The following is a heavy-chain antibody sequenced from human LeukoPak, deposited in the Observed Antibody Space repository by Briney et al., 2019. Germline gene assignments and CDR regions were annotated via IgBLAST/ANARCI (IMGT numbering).Heavy chain of an antibody. J-gene: IGHJ6*03. Sequence: GGSLRLSCAASGFTFSSYAMIWVRQAPGKGLEWVSAISGSGGSTYYADSVKGRCTISRDNSKNTLYLQMNSLKGDDTAVYYCAKDSAFYYIDVWGKGTTVIISS. CDR3: AKDSAFYYIDV. V-gene: IGHV3-23*01. CDR1: GFTFSSYA. D-gene: IGHD3-10*01. CDR2: ISGSGGST.